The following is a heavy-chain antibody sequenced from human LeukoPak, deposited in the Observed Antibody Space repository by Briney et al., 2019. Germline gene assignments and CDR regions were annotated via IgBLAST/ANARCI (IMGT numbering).Heavy chain of an antibody. V-gene: IGHV3-23*01. CDR3: AKDVQLWPIGY. J-gene: IGHJ4*02. CDR2: ISGSGGST. Sequence: GGSPRLSCAASGFTFSSYAMSWVRQAPGKGLEWVSGISGSGGSTYYADSVKGRFTISRDNSKNTLYLQMNSLRAEDTAVYYCAKDVQLWPIGYWGQGTLVTVSS. D-gene: IGHD3-16*01. CDR1: GFTFSSYA.